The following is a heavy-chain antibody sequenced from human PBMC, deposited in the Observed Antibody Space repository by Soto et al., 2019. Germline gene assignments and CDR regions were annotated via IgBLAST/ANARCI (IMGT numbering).Heavy chain of an antibody. CDR3: ARNSWNAPLAFDF. CDR1: GNNVSTNSAG. Sequence: PSQNLSLTCVISGNNVSTNSAGWNWIRQSPSRGLEWLGRTYYRSKWNNDYAASVKGRITVNPDTSKNQFSLQLNSVTPEDTGVYYCARNSWNAPLAFDFWGQGIQVTVSS. V-gene: IGHV6-1*01. CDR2: TYYRSKWNN. J-gene: IGHJ4*02. D-gene: IGHD1-1*01.